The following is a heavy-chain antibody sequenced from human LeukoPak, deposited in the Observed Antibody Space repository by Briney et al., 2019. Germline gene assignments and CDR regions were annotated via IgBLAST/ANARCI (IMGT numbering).Heavy chain of an antibody. CDR3: ARAEYYDSSGYAFDI. CDR2: ISYDGSNK. Sequence: GGSLRLSCAASGFTFSSYSMNWVRQAPGKGLEWVAVISYDGSNKYYADSVKGRFTISRDNSKNTLYLQMNSLRAEDTAVYYCARAEYYDSSGYAFDIWGQGTMVTVSS. V-gene: IGHV3-30*03. CDR1: GFTFSSYS. D-gene: IGHD3-22*01. J-gene: IGHJ3*02.